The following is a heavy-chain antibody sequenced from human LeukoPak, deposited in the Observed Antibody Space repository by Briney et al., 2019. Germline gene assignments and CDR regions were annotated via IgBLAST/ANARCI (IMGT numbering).Heavy chain of an antibody. D-gene: IGHD6-19*01. CDR2: IYYSGST. Sequence: SESLSLTCTVSDGSISNYYWSWIRQPPWKGLEWLGYIYYSGSTNYNPSLKSRVTISVDTSKNQFSLKLSSVTAADTAVYYCAREGSSGPDAFDIWGQGTMVTVSS. CDR3: AREGSSGPDAFDI. V-gene: IGHV4-59*01. CDR1: DGSISNYY. J-gene: IGHJ3*02.